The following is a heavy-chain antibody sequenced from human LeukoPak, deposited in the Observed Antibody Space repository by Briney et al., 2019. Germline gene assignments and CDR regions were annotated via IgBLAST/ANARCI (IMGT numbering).Heavy chain of an antibody. CDR3: ARSPAGANYYLDV. Sequence: GRSLRLSCAASGFTFHDYAIHWVRQGPGKGLEWVSGISWNSGIIGYAESVKGRFTISRDNAKNSLSLQMNSLRAEDTAVYYCARSPAGANYYLDVWGKGTTVTISS. CDR1: GFTFHDYA. D-gene: IGHD1-14*01. J-gene: IGHJ6*03. V-gene: IGHV3-9*01. CDR2: ISWNSGII.